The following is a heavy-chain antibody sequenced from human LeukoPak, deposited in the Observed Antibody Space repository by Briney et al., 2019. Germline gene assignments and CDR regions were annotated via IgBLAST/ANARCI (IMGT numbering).Heavy chain of an antibody. D-gene: IGHD1-26*01. V-gene: IGHV3-23*01. J-gene: IGHJ4*02. CDR1: GFTFSSYA. CDR3: AKVSGSLYFDY. Sequence: GGSLRRSCAASGFTFSSYAMSWVRQAPGKGLEWVSAITGSGGSTYYADSVKGRFTISRDNSKNTLYLQMNSLRAEDTAVYYCAKVSGSLYFDYWGQGTLVTVSS. CDR2: ITGSGGST.